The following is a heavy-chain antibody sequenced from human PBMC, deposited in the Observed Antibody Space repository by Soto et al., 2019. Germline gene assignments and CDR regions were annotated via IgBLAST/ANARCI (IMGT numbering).Heavy chain of an antibody. J-gene: IGHJ4*02. CDR3: ARDLDGSGSYYTDY. CDR1: GERFETYG. CDR2: ISAYNGNT. V-gene: IGHV1-18*01. Sequence: CEACGERFETYGINWVRQAIGQGLEWMGWISAYNGNTKYAQNLQGRVTMTTDASTSTAYMEMRSLRSDDTAVYYCARDLDGSGSYYTDYWGPGTLVPVSS. D-gene: IGHD3-10*01.